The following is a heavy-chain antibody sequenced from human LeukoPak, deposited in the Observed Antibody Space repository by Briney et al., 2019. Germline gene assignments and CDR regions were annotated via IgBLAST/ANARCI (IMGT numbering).Heavy chain of an antibody. CDR2: ISYDGSNK. D-gene: IGHD6-13*01. J-gene: IGHJ4*02. Sequence: RSLSLSCAASGFTFSSYAMHWVRQAPGKGLEWVAVISYDGSNKYYADSVKGRFTISRDNSKNTLYLQMNSLRAEDTAVYYCASGGGSSSWLRLDYWGQGTLVTVSS. CDR3: ASGGGSSSWLRLDY. CDR1: GFTFSSYA. V-gene: IGHV3-30*04.